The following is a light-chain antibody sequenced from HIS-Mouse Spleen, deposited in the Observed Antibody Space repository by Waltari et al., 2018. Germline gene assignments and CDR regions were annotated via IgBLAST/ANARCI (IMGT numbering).Light chain of an antibody. J-gene: IGKJ2*01. CDR3: QQFNSYP. Sequence: DIQLTQSPSFLSASVGDRVTITCRASQGISSYLAWYQQKPGKAPKLLIYAASTLQSGVPSRFSGSGSGTEFTLTISSLQPEDFATYYCQQFNSYPFGQGTKLEIK. CDR1: QGISSY. V-gene: IGKV1-9*01. CDR2: AAS.